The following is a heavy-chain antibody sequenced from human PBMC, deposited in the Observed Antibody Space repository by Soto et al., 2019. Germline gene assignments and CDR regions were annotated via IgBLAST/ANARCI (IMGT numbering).Heavy chain of an antibody. D-gene: IGHD2-21*01. CDR2: IYPADSNT. Sequence: PGESLKISCQGSGYRFTSYWIGWVRQMPGKGLEWMGIIYPADSNTKYNPSFAGQVTMSADKSITTAYLQWSSLKASNTAIYYCARPNYGGNLFDYWGQRSQVTVSS. J-gene: IGHJ4*02. V-gene: IGHV5-51*01. CDR3: ARPNYGGNLFDY. CDR1: GYRFTSYW.